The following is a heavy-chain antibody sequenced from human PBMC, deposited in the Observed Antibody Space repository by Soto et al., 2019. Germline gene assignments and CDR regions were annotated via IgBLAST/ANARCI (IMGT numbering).Heavy chain of an antibody. CDR2: ISYDGSNK. CDR1: GFTFSSYA. Sequence: GGSLRLSCASSGFTFSSYAMHWVRQAPGKGLEWVAVISYDGSNKYYADSVKGRFTISRDNSKNTLYLQMNSLRAEDTAVYYCARDEESPSRQIDYWGQGTLVTVSS. J-gene: IGHJ4*02. V-gene: IGHV3-30-3*01. CDR3: ARDEESPSRQIDY.